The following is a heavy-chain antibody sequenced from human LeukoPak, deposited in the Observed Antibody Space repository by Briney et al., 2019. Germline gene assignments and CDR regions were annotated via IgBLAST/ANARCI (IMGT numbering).Heavy chain of an antibody. Sequence: SETLSLTCTVSGGSISSSSYYWGWLRQPPGKGLEWIGSIYYSGSTYYNPSLKSRVTISVDTSKNQFSLKLSSVTAADTAVYYCARGWGSSGYYNWFDPWGQGTLVTVSS. D-gene: IGHD3-22*01. V-gene: IGHV4-39*07. CDR3: ARGWGSSGYYNWFDP. CDR2: IYYSGST. CDR1: GGSISSSSYY. J-gene: IGHJ5*02.